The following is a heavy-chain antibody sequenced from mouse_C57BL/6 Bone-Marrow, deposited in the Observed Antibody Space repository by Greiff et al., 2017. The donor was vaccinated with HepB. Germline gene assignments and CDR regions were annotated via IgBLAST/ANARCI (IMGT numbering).Heavy chain of an antibody. CDR1: AFTFKDNS. J-gene: IGHJ3*01. D-gene: IGHD1-1*01. CDR3: TYYWVAY. V-gene: IGHV14-4*01. CDR2: IDPENGDT. Sequence: EVQLQQSGAELVRPGSSVKFSSTASAFTFKDNSMHWVKQRPEQGLDGIGWIDPENGDTDYASKFQGKATITADTSSNTAYLQLSSLTSEDTAVYYCTYYWVAYWGQGTLVTVSA.